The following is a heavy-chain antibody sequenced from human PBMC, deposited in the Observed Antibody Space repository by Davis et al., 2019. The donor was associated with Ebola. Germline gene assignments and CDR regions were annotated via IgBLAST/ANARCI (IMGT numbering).Heavy chain of an antibody. CDR1: GYTFTSYY. CDR2: INPSGGST. D-gene: IGHD1-1*01. CDR3: ASPAGTTEHWFDY. V-gene: IGHV1-46*01. Sequence: AASVKVSCKASGYTFTSYYMHWVRQAPGQGLEWMGIINPSGGSTSYAQKFQGRVTMTRDTSTSTVYMELTTLRSEDTAMYYCASPAGTTEHWFDYWGQGTQVTVSS. J-gene: IGHJ4*02.